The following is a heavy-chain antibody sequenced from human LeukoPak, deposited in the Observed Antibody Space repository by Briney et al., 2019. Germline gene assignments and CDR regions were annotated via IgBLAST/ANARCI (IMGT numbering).Heavy chain of an antibody. CDR2: VTGSGGST. CDR3: AKVHFGDIDY. Sequence: GGSLRLSCAASGFXFSSYAMSWVRQAPGKGLEWVSTVTGSGGSTYYADSVKGRFAISRDNSRNTLYLQMNSLRAEDTAVYYCAKVHFGDIDYWGQGTLVTVSS. V-gene: IGHV3-23*01. D-gene: IGHD4-17*01. J-gene: IGHJ4*02. CDR1: GFXFSSYA.